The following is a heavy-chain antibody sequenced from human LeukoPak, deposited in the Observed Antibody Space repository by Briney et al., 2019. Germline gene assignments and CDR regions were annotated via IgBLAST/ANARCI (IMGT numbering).Heavy chain of an antibody. Sequence: PSETLSLTCTVSGGSIISSSYYWGWIRQPPGKGLEWIGSIYYSGSTYYNPSLKSRVTISVDTSKNQFSLKLSSVTAADTAVYYCGGYSSSWYDVDYWGQGTLVTVSS. CDR2: IYYSGST. CDR3: GGYSSSWYDVDY. V-gene: IGHV4-39*01. D-gene: IGHD6-13*01. CDR1: GGSIISSSYY. J-gene: IGHJ4*02.